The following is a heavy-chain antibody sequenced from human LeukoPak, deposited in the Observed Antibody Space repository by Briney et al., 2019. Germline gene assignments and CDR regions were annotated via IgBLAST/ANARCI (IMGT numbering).Heavy chain of an antibody. J-gene: IGHJ4*02. Sequence: ASVKVSCKASGYTFTSYGISWVRQAPGQGPEWMGWINPNSGVTNYTQKFQGRVTMTRDTSISTAYMELSRLRSDDTAVYYCARDLNGDYGDYWGQGTLVTVSS. D-gene: IGHD4-17*01. CDR2: INPNSGVT. V-gene: IGHV1-2*02. CDR3: ARDLNGDYGDY. CDR1: GYTFTSYG.